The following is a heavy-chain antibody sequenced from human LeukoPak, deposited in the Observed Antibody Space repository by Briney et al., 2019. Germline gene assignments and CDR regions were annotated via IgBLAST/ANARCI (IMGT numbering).Heavy chain of an antibody. J-gene: IGHJ5*02. D-gene: IGHD2-2*01. V-gene: IGHV4-59*12. CDR3: ARGGEPPPARGNRHIVVVPAAIKGFDP. CDR1: GGSINNYY. Sequence: PSETVSLTCTVSGGSINNYYWIWIRQPPGKGLEWIGYIYHSGSTYYNPSLKSRVTISVDRSKNQFSLKLSSVTAADTAVYYCARGGEPPPARGNRHIVVVPAAIKGFDPWGQGTLVTVSS. CDR2: IYHSGST.